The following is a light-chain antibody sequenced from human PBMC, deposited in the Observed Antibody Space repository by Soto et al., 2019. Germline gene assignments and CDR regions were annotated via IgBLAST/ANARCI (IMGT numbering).Light chain of an antibody. CDR1: QSVSSN. J-gene: IGKJ1*01. Sequence: ERVMTPSPATLSLSPGESASLSCRASQSVSSNLAWYQQKPGQTPRLLIYRAFTRATGIPARFSGSGSGTDFTLTISRLEPEDFAVYYCQQYGSSGTFGQGTKVDIK. V-gene: IGKV3-15*01. CDR3: QQYGSSGT. CDR2: RAF.